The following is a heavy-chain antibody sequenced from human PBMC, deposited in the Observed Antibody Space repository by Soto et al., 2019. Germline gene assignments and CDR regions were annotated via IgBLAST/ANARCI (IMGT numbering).Heavy chain of an antibody. CDR3: ARTGAYYYDSSGYYAFDI. CDR2: ISAYNGNT. Sequence: QVQLVQSGAEVKKPGASVKVSCKASGYTFTSYGISWVRQAPGQGLEWMGWISAYNGNTNYAQKLQGRVTMTTDTSTNTAYMELRSLRSDDTAVYYCARTGAYYYDSSGYYAFDIWGQGTMVTVSS. J-gene: IGHJ3*02. D-gene: IGHD3-22*01. V-gene: IGHV1-18*01. CDR1: GYTFTSYG.